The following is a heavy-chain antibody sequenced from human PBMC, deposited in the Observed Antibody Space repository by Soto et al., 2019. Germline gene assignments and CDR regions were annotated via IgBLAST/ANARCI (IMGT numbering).Heavy chain of an antibody. D-gene: IGHD1-1*01. J-gene: IGHJ5*02. CDR1: GGSISSYY. CDR3: AREVQYWFDP. Sequence: XATLSLTCSVSGGSISSYYWSWIRQPPGKGLEWIGYIYESGTTTYNPSLKSRLTISIDTSRNQFSLRLSSVTAADTAVYYCAREVQYWFDPWGQGALVTVSS. V-gene: IGHV4-59*01. CDR2: IYESGTT.